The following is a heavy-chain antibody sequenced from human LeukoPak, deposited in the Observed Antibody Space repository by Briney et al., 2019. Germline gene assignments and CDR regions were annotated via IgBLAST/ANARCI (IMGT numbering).Heavy chain of an antibody. CDR2: INSDGSST. V-gene: IGHV3-74*01. CDR3: AKEQITMVRGAIFPLDY. D-gene: IGHD3-10*01. CDR1: GFTFSSYW. J-gene: IGHJ4*02. Sequence: GGSLRLSCAASGFTFSSYWMHWVRQAPGKGLVWVSRINSDGSSTSYADSVKGRFTISRDNSKNTLYLQMNSLRAEDTAAYYCAKEQITMVRGAIFPLDYWGQGTLVTVSS.